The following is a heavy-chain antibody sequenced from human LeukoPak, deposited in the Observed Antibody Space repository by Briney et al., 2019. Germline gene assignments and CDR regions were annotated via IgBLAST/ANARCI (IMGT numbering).Heavy chain of an antibody. CDR3: ARDRNMITFGGVIDY. V-gene: IGHV1-18*01. D-gene: IGHD3-16*01. CDR1: GYTFTSYG. J-gene: IGHJ4*02. CDR2: ISAYNGNT. Sequence: GASVKVSCKASGYTFTSYGISWVRQAPGQGLEGMGWISAYNGNTNYAQKLQGRVTMTTDTSTSTAYMELRSLRSDDTAVYYCARDRNMITFGGVIDYWGQGTLVTVSS.